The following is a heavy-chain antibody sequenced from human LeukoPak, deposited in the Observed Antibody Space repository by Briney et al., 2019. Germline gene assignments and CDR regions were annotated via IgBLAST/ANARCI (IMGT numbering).Heavy chain of an antibody. J-gene: IGHJ3*02. D-gene: IGHD1-26*01. CDR3: AKVGATAPLDAFDI. V-gene: IGHV1-2*02. Sequence: GASVKVSCKASGYTFTGYYMHWLRQAPGQGLEWMGWINPNSGGTNYAQKFQGRVTMTRDTSISTAYMELSRLRSDDTAVYYCAKVGATAPLDAFDIWGQGTMVTVSS. CDR2: INPNSGGT. CDR1: GYTFTGYY.